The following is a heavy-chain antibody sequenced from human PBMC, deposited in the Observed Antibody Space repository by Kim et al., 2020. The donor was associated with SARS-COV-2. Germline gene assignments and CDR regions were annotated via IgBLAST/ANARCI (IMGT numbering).Heavy chain of an antibody. J-gene: IGHJ6*02. CDR1: GGSFSGYY. CDR2: INHSGST. CDR3: ARVGGYSGYDYRGDYYYYGMDV. V-gene: IGHV4-34*01. Sequence: SETLSLTCAVYGGSFSGYYWCWIRQPPGKGLEWIGEINHSGSTNYNPSLKSRVTISVDTSKNQFSLKLSSVTAADTAVYYCARVGGYSGYDYRGDYYYYGMDVWGQGTTVTVSS. D-gene: IGHD5-12*01.